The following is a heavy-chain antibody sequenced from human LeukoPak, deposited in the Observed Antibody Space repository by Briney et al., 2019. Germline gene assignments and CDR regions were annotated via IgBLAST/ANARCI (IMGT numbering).Heavy chain of an antibody. D-gene: IGHD1-1*01. CDR1: GGSISSYY. J-gene: IGHJ6*03. CDR2: IYNSGST. Sequence: TSETLSLTCTVSGGSISSYYWSWIRQSPGKGLEWIGYIYNSGSTNYNPSLKSRVTISVDTSKNQFSLKLRSVTAADTAVYYCARAKQLERPPPLIGYYYMDVWGKGTTVTVSS. V-gene: IGHV4-59*01. CDR3: ARAKQLERPPPLIGYYYMDV.